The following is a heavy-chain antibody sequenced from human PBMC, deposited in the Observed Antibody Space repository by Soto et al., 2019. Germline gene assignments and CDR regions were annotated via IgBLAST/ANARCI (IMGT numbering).Heavy chain of an antibody. D-gene: IGHD5-18*01. V-gene: IGHV1-3*01. CDR3: ARGPGYGNDYYYMDV. CDR2: VNAGNGNT. J-gene: IGHJ6*03. CDR1: GYTFTSYA. Sequence: ASVKVSCKASGYTFTSYAMHWVRQAPGQSPEWMGWVNAGNGNTKYSQKLQGRVTITRDTSASTAYMELSSLRSEDTAVYYCARGPGYGNDYYYMDVWGKGTTVTVSS.